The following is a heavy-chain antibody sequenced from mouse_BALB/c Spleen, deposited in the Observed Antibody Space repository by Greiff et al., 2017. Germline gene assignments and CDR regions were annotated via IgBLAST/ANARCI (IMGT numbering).Heavy chain of an antibody. CDR2: ISSGSSTI. V-gene: IGHV5-17*02. Sequence: EVQLKESGGGLVQPGGSRKLSCAASGFTFSSFGMHWVRQAPEKGLEWVAYISSGSSTIYYADTVKGRFTISRDNPKNTLFLQMTSLRSEDTAMYYCARDYYGSSYYFDYWGQGTTLTVSS. CDR1: GFTFSSFG. CDR3: ARDYYGSSYYFDY. D-gene: IGHD1-1*01. J-gene: IGHJ2*01.